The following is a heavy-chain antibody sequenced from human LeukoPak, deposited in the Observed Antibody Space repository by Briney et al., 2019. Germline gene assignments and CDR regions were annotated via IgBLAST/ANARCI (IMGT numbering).Heavy chain of an antibody. CDR3: ARVVDWYGIDYFFDY. Sequence: GASVKVSCKASGYTFTNYYMHWVRQAPGQGLEWMGIINPSGGSTTYAQKFQGRVTITADESTSTAYMELSSLRSEDTAVYYCARVVDWYGIDYFFDYWGQGTLVTVSS. CDR2: INPSGGST. J-gene: IGHJ4*02. V-gene: IGHV1-46*01. D-gene: IGHD3/OR15-3a*01. CDR1: GYTFTNYY.